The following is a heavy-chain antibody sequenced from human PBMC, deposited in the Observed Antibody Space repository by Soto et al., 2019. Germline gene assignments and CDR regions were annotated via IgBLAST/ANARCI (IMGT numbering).Heavy chain of an antibody. J-gene: IGHJ4*02. CDR3: ARTTFYDIFTAYYSLFDY. CDR1: GGSISSGSFY. CDR2: ISDSGSS. Sequence: QVQLQESGPGLVKPSQTLTLTCTVSGGSISSGSFYWSWIRQHPGKGLEWIGHISDSGSSYYNPSLESRVTISVDTSKNQFSLKWSAVTAADTALYFCARTTFYDIFTAYYSLFDYWGQGTLVTVSS. D-gene: IGHD3-9*01. V-gene: IGHV4-31*03.